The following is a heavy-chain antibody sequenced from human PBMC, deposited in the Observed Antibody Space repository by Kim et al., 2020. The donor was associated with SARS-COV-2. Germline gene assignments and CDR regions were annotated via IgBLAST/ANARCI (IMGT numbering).Heavy chain of an antibody. J-gene: IGHJ4*02. D-gene: IGHD3-9*01. CDR3: ARGKGTGYSAFDY. Sequence: YPAPVKSRFTTSRGNTKNPLYLKINSLRAEDTAVYYCARGKGTGYSAFDYWGQGTLVTVSS. V-gene: IGHV3-74*01.